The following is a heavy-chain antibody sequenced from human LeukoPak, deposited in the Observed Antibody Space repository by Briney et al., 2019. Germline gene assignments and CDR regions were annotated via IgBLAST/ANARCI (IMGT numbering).Heavy chain of an antibody. J-gene: IGHJ4*02. D-gene: IGHD2-2*01. CDR2: ISSSSSYI. V-gene: IGHV3-21*01. Sequence: GGSLRLSCAASGFTFSSYSMNWVRQAPGKGVEWLSSISSSSSYIYYADSVKGRFTISRDNAKNSLYLQMNSLRAEDTAVYYCAGGKQREYQLPRGDYWGQGTLVTVSS. CDR1: GFTFSSYS. CDR3: AGGKQREYQLPRGDY.